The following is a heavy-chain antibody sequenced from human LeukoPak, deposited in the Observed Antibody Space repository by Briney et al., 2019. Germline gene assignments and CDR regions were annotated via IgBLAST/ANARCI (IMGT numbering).Heavy chain of an antibody. D-gene: IGHD4-11*01. V-gene: IGHV1-46*01. CDR2: INTSGGST. J-gene: IGHJ4*02. CDR3: ARDQARYSASYFDY. CDR1: GYTFTSYY. Sequence: ASVKVSCKASGYTFTSYYMHWVRQAPGKGGEWRGVINTSGGSTSYSQKFQGTVTMTRDMSTSTVYMELSSLRSEDTAVYYCARDQARYSASYFDYWGQGTLVTVSS.